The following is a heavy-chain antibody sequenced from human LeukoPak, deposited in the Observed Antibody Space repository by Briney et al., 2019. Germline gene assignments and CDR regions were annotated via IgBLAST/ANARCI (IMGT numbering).Heavy chain of an antibody. D-gene: IGHD1-26*01. CDR2: INSNSGGT. CDR3: ARSDFSGTLDN. V-gene: IGHV1-2*02. CDR1: GYTLTELS. Sequence: ASVKVSCKVSGYTLTELSMHWVRQAPGQGLEWMGWINSNSGGTNYAQKFQGRVTMTRDTSISTAYMELSRLRSDDTAVYYCARSDFSGTLDNWGQGTLVTVSS. J-gene: IGHJ4*02.